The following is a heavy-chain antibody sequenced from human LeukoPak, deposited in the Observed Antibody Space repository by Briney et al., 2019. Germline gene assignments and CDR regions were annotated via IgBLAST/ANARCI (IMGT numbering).Heavy chain of an antibody. V-gene: IGHV3-30*02. Sequence: GGSLRLSCAASGFTFSSYGMHWVRQAPGKGLEWVAVIWYDGSNKYYADSVKGRFTISRDNSKNTLYLQMNSLRAEDTAVYYCAKDHGDYEGFDYWGQGTLVTVSS. CDR1: GFTFSSYG. CDR3: AKDHGDYEGFDY. J-gene: IGHJ4*02. CDR2: IWYDGSNK. D-gene: IGHD4-17*01.